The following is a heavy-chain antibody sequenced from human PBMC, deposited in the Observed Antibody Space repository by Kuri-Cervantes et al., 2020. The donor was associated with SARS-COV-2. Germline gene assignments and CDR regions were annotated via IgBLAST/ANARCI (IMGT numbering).Heavy chain of an antibody. D-gene: IGHD6-13*01. Sequence: GESLKISCAASGFTFSSYDMHWVRQATGKGLEWDSGIGTAGDTYYSGSVKGRFTISRESGKNSVYLHMNSLRAGDTGVYYCARAPTSAGDYFDYWGQGTLVTVSS. CDR3: ARAPTSAGDYFDY. CDR1: GFTFSSYD. CDR2: IGTAGDT. J-gene: IGHJ4*02. V-gene: IGHV3-13*04.